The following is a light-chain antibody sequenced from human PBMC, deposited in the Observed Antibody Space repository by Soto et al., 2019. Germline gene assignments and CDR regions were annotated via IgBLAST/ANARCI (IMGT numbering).Light chain of an antibody. CDR3: QHYNSYSEA. CDR2: MAS. Sequence: DIQMTQSPSTLSASVGDRVTITCRASQSISSSLAWYRQKPGKAPKLLIYMASSLESGVPSRFSGSGSGTEFTLTISSLQPDDFATYYCQHYNSYSEAFGQGTKVDIK. J-gene: IGKJ1*01. V-gene: IGKV1-5*03. CDR1: QSISSS.